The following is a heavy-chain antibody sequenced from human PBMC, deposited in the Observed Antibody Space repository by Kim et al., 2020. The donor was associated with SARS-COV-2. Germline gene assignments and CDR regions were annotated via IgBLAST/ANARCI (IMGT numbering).Heavy chain of an antibody. D-gene: IGHD6-13*01. CDR2: ISAYNGNT. Sequence: ASVKVSCKASGYTFTSYGISWVRQAPGQGLEWMGWISAYNGNTNYAQKLQGRVTMTTDTSTSTAYMELRSLRSDDTAVYYCARESGVAAAGTINFDYWGQGTLVTVSS. CDR3: ARESGVAAAGTINFDY. J-gene: IGHJ4*02. V-gene: IGHV1-18*04. CDR1: GYTFTSYG.